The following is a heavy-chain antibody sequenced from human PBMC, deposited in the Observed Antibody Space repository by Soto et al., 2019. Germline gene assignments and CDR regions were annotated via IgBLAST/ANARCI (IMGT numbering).Heavy chain of an antibody. V-gene: IGHV3-21*01. D-gene: IGHD3-10*01. Sequence: EVQLVESGGGLVKPGGSLRLSCAASGFTFSSYSMNWVRQAPGKGLEWVSSISSSSSYIYYADSVKGRFTISRDNAKNALYLQMNSMRGEDTAVYYCERGEGSIIRGAFDIWGQGTMVTVSS. CDR1: GFTFSSYS. J-gene: IGHJ3*02. CDR2: ISSSSSYI. CDR3: ERGEGSIIRGAFDI.